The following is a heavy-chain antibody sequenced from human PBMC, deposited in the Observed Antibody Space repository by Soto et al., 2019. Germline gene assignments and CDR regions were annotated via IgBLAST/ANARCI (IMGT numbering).Heavy chain of an antibody. D-gene: IGHD5-12*01. CDR1: GFTFSSYW. CDR2: INSDGSRT. Sequence: GGSLRLSCAASGFTFSSYWMHWVRQAPGKGLVWVSRINSDGSRTSYADSVKGRFTISRDNAKNTLYLQMNSLRAEDTAVYYCARSGRDGYNWDYWGQGTLVTVSS. J-gene: IGHJ4*02. CDR3: ARSGRDGYNWDY. V-gene: IGHV3-74*01.